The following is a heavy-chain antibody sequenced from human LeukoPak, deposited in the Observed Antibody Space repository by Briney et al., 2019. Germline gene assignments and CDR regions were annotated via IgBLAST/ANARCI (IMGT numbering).Heavy chain of an antibody. CDR1: GGSFSGYY. CDR2: INHSGST. V-gene: IGHV4-34*01. J-gene: IGHJ4*02. Sequence: SETLSLTCAVYGGSFSGYYWSWIRQPPGKGLEWIGEINHSGSTNYNPFLKSRVTISVDTSKNQFSLKLSSVTAADTAVYYCATSGYSYGSPFDYWGQGTLVTVSS. CDR3: ATSGYSYGSPFDY. D-gene: IGHD5-18*01.